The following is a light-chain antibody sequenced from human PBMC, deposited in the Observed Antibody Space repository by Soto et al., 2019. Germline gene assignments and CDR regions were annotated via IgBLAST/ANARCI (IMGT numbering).Light chain of an antibody. CDR2: EAS. Sequence: DIQMTQSPSTLSASVGDRVTITCRASQRISNWLAWYQQKPGKAPKVLIYEASNLESGVPSRFSGSGSGTEITLTISSLQPDDFATYYCQHYKAFGQGTKLEIK. CDR3: QHYKA. V-gene: IGKV1-5*03. CDR1: QRISNW. J-gene: IGKJ2*01.